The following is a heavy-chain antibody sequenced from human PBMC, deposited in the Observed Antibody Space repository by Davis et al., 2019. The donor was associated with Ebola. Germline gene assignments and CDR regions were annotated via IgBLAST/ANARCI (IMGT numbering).Heavy chain of an antibody. Sequence: SLKISCAASGFGFSDYYMSWIRQAPGKGLEWVSYISSRDGRTIDYADSVKGRFTISRDNAKNSLYLPMNSLRAEDTAVYYCARGRGGKSRYGMDVWGQGTTVTVSS. CDR1: GFGFSDYY. CDR3: ARGRGGKSRYGMDV. J-gene: IGHJ6*02. D-gene: IGHD4-23*01. CDR2: ISSRDGRTI. V-gene: IGHV3-11*04.